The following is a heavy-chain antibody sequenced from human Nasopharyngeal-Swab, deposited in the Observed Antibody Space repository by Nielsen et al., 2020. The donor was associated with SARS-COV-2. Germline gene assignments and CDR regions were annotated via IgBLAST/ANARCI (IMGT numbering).Heavy chain of an antibody. CDR3: TTDFYFDY. CDR1: GFTFGSYT. J-gene: IGHJ4*02. V-gene: IGHV3-73*01. CDR2: IGDKDHNYAT. Sequence: GESLKISCEASGFTFGSYTMNWVRQASGKGLEWVGRIGDKDHNYATTYGASVQGRFTISRDDSKNTAFLQMDSLKTEDTALYYCTTDFYFDYWGQGTLVTVSS.